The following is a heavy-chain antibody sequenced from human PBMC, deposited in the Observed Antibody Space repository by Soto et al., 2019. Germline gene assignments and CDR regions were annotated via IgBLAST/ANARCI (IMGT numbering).Heavy chain of an antibody. Sequence: GGSLRLSCAASGFTFSSYSMNWVRQAPGKGLEWVSSISSSSSYIYYADSVKGRFTISRDNAKNSLYLQMNSLRAEDTAVYYCARDRRYTAMAYGMDVWGQGTTVTVSS. J-gene: IGHJ6*02. CDR2: ISSSSSYI. V-gene: IGHV3-21*01. CDR3: ARDRRYTAMAYGMDV. D-gene: IGHD5-18*01. CDR1: GFTFSSYS.